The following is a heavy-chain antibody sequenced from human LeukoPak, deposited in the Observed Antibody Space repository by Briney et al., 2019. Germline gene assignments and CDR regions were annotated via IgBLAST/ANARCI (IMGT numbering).Heavy chain of an antibody. CDR3: ARVRYSDSSVLTRKRSYYFDY. V-gene: IGHV4-59*01. Sequence: PSETLSLTCTVSGDSISTYYWSWIRQPPGKGLEWIGYIYYRVTSDYNPSLKSRVTMSVDMSTRQISLKLSSVTAADTAVYYCARVRYSDSSVLTRKRSYYFDYWGQGTLVTVSS. CDR1: GDSISTYY. D-gene: IGHD3-22*01. CDR2: IYYRVTS. J-gene: IGHJ4*02.